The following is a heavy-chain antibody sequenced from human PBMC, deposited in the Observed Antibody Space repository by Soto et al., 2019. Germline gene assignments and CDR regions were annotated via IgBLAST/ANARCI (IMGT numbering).Heavy chain of an antibody. CDR2: IIPVFGTT. D-gene: IGHD3-10*01. CDR3: ARDGGFGELKY. CDR1: GDTFRGYP. J-gene: IGHJ4*02. V-gene: IGHV1-69*13. Sequence: ASVKLSCKASGDTFRGYPINWEQQAPGEGLEWMGRIIPVFGTTNDAQRFEGRVTFTADESTNTAYMEWRGLLSEDTAVYYCARDGGFGELKYWGPGTLVTVSS.